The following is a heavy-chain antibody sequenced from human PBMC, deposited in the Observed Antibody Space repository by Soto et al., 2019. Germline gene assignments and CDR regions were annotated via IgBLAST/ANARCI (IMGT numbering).Heavy chain of an antibody. CDR3: ARGRGRRPLGYCSGGSCYSDDWFDP. V-gene: IGHV1-3*01. J-gene: IGHJ5*02. Sequence: ASVKVSCKASGYTFTSYAMHWVRQAPGQRLEWMGWINAGNGNTKYSQRFQGRVTITADKSTSTAYMELSSLTSEDTAVYYCARGRGRRPLGYCSGGSCYSDDWFDPWGQGTLVTVSS. D-gene: IGHD2-15*01. CDR2: INAGNGNT. CDR1: GYTFTSYA.